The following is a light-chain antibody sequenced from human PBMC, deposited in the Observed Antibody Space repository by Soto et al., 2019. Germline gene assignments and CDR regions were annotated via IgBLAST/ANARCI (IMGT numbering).Light chain of an antibody. CDR3: QAWDSSVV. CDR2: QDS. CDR1: KLGDKY. V-gene: IGLV3-1*01. J-gene: IGLJ2*01. Sequence: SYELTQPPSVSVSPGQTASITCSGDKLGDKYACWYQQKPGQSPVLVIYQDSKRPSGIPERFSGSNSGNTATLTIRGTPAMDEADYYCQAWDSSVVFGGGTKLTVL.